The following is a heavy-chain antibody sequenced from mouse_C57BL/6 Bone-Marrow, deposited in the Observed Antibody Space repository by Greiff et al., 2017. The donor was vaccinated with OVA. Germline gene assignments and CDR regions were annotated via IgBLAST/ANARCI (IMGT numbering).Heavy chain of an antibody. CDR2: IDPEDGET. J-gene: IGHJ1*03. Sequence: EVMLVESGAELVKPGASVKLSCTASGFNIKDYYMHWVKQRTEQGLEWIGRIDPEDGETRYAPKFQGKATITADTSSNTAYLQLSSLTSEDTAVYDCAFLLRYGYFDVWGTGTTVTVSA. D-gene: IGHD1-1*01. CDR3: AFLLRYGYFDV. V-gene: IGHV14-2*01. CDR1: GFNIKDYY.